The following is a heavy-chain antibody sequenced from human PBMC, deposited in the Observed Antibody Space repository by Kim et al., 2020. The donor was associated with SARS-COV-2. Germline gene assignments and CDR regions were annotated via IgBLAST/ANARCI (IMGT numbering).Heavy chain of an antibody. Sequence: GGSLRLSCAATGFSFGEYRMSWVRQAPGKGLEWVSNIKWDGGETYYADSVKGRFTISRDNSKNSLYLQMNSLTTEDTAMYYWARLNECYYSGTWY. D-gene: IGHD2-21*01. J-gene: IGHJ2*01. CDR3: ARLNECYYSGTWY. CDR2: IKWDGGET. V-gene: IGHV3-7*03. CDR1: GFSFGEYR.